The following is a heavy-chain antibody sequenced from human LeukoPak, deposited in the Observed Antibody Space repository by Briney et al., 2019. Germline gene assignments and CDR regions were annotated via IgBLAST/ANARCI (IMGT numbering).Heavy chain of an antibody. CDR1: GGSFSGYY. D-gene: IGHD6-19*01. V-gene: IGHV4-34*01. CDR3: ARVTGYSST. J-gene: IGHJ5*02. CDR2: INHSGST. Sequence: SETLSLTCAVCGGSFSGYYWSWIRQPPGKGLEWIGEINHSGSTNYNPSLKSRVTISVDTSKNQFSLKLSSVTAADTAVYYCARVTGYSSTWGQGTLVTVSS.